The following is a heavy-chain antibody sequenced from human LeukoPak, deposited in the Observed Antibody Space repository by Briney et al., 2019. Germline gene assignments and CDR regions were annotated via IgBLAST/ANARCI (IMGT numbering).Heavy chain of an antibody. CDR2: VNLNDGAR. J-gene: IGHJ4*02. CDR3: ARGLYYYDRSTYDDFDY. V-gene: IGHV1-46*01. Sequence: GASVKVSCKASGYPFSTYWLHWVRQAPGQGLEWMGFVNLNDGARIYAQKFQGRITMTRDTSTNTVFMELSSLRSEDTAVYYCARGLYYYDRSTYDDFDYWGQGTLVTVSS. D-gene: IGHD3-22*01. CDR1: GYPFSTYW.